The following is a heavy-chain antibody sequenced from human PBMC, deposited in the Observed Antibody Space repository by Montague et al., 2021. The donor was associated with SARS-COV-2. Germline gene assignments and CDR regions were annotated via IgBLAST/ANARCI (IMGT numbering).Heavy chain of an antibody. CDR1: GFTFSSYA. CDR2: ISYDGSNK. CDR3: ARDRALEN. V-gene: IGHV3-30-3*01. J-gene: IGHJ4*02. Sequence: SLRLPCAASGFTFSSYAMHWVRQGPGKGLEWVAVISYDGSNKYYADSVKGRFTISRDNSKNTLYLQMNSLRAEDTAVYYCARDRALENWGQGTLVTVSS. D-gene: IGHD3-10*01.